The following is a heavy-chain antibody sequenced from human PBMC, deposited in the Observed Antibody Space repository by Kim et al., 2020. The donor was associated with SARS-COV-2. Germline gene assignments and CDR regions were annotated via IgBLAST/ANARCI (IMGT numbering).Heavy chain of an antibody. V-gene: IGHV1-46*01. CDR2: INPSGGST. D-gene: IGHD3-3*01. CDR3: ARDQPYYDFWSGPPGYGMDV. CDR1: GYTFTSYY. Sequence: ASVKVSCKASGYTFTSYYMHWVRQAPGQGLEWMGIINPSGGSTSYAQKFQGRVTMTRDTSTSTVYMELSSLRSEDTAVYYCARDQPYYDFWSGPPGYGMDVWVQGTTVTVSS. J-gene: IGHJ6*02.